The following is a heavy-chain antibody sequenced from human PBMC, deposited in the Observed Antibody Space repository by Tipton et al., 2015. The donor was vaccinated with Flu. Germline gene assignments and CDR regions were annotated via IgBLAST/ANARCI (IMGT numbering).Heavy chain of an antibody. CDR3: ARDDRVVVVPAAMGFLYGMDA. J-gene: IGHJ6*02. V-gene: IGHV4-34*01. D-gene: IGHD2-2*01. CDR1: GGSFSGYY. Sequence: LRLSCAVYGGSFSGYYWSWIRQPPGKGLEWIGEIDHSGSTNYNPSLKSRVTVSVDTSKNQFSLKLSSVTAADTAVYYCARDDRVVVVPAAMGFLYGMDAWGQGTTVTVSS. CDR2: IDHSGST.